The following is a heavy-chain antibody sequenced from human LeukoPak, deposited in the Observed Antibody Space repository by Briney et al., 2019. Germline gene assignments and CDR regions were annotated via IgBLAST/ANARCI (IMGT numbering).Heavy chain of an antibody. V-gene: IGHV1-69*05. CDR3: AREMLYYGSGSYYKRGVGYFDY. CDR1: RGTFSSYA. CDR2: IIPIFGTA. D-gene: IGHD3-10*01. J-gene: IGHJ4*02. Sequence: GASVKVSCKASRGTFSSYAISWVRQAPGQGLEWMGRIIPIFGTANYAQKFQGRVTITTDESTSTAYMELSSLRSEDTAVYYCAREMLYYGSGSYYKRGVGYFDYWGQGTLVTVSS.